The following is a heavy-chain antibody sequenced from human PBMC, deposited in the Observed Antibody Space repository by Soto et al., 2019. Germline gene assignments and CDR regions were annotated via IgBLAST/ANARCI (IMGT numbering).Heavy chain of an antibody. CDR1: GFTFSSYW. CDR3: ARDIVFRDIVVVTAWAAFDI. CDR2: IKQDGSEK. V-gene: IGHV3-7*01. Sequence: RXLSCAASGFTFSSYWMSWVRQAPGKGLEWVANIKQDGSEKYYVDSVKGRFTISRDNAKNSLYLQMNSLRAEDTAVYYCARDIVFRDIVVVTAWAAFDIWGQGKIVTVSS. D-gene: IGHD2-21*02. J-gene: IGHJ3*02.